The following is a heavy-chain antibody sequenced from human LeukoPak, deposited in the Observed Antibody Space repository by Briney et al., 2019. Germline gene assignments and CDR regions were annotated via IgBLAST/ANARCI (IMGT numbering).Heavy chain of an antibody. D-gene: IGHD5-12*01. CDR1: GVSISSGNYY. CDR3: ARVVYSGYDFRGAMDV. CDR2: IYTRGDT. V-gene: IGHV4-61*09. J-gene: IGHJ6*03. Sequence: SETLSLTCSVSGVSISSGNYYWSWIRQSAGKGLEWIGHIYTRGDTKYNPSLKSRVTLSIDTSMNQFSMNLTSVTAADTALYYCARVVYSGYDFRGAMDVWGKGTTVTVSS.